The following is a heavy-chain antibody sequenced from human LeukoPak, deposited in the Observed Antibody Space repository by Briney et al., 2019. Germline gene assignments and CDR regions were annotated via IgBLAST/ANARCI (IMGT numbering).Heavy chain of an antibody. CDR2: IKQDGSEK. V-gene: IGHV3-7*01. J-gene: IGHJ4*02. D-gene: IGHD5-24*01. CDR3: ARDREFSWRSFDY. CDR1: GFTFSTYW. Sequence: GGSLRLSCAASGFTFSTYWMTWVRQAPGKGLEWVANIKQDGSEKYYVDSVKGRFTISRDNAKNSLYLQMNSLRAEDTAVYYCARDREFSWRSFDYWGQGTLVTVSS.